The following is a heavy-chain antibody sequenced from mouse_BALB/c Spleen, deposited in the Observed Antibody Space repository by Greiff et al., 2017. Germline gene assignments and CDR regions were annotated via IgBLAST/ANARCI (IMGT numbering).Heavy chain of an antibody. J-gene: IGHJ4*01. CDR2: IDPENGDT. Sequence: EVQRVESGAELVRPWASVTLSCTASGFNITDYYMHWVKQRPEQGLEWIGWIDPENGDTDYAPKFQGKATVTADTSSNTAYLQLSSLTSEGTAVYYCNALGYWGQGTSVTVSS. CDR1: GFNITDYY. CDR3: NALGY. V-gene: IGHV14-4*02.